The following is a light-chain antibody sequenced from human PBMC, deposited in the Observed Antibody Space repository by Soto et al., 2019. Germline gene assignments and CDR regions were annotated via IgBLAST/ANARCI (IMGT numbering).Light chain of an antibody. J-gene: IGKJ4*01. CDR1: QSVGNN. CDR3: QQYGDWPLT. Sequence: IVVTQSPATLSVSPGERATLSCRASQSVGNNFAWYPQKPGQAPRLLIFATSTRATGVPARFSGSGSGTEFTLTISSLQSEDFAVYYCQQYGDWPLTFGGGAKVEIE. CDR2: ATS. V-gene: IGKV3-15*01.